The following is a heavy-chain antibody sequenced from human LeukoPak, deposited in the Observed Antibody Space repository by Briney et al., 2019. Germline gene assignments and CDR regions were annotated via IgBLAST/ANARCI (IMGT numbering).Heavy chain of an antibody. Sequence: PGGSLRLSCAASGFTFSSYWTSWVRQAPGKGLEWVANIKQDGSEKYYVDSVKGRFTISRDNAKNSLYLQMNSLRAEDTAVYYCARALSLSIAARRVRYYYGMDVWGQGTTVTVSS. V-gene: IGHV3-7*01. D-gene: IGHD6-6*01. CDR3: ARALSLSIAARRVRYYYGMDV. J-gene: IGHJ6*02. CDR1: GFTFSSYW. CDR2: IKQDGSEK.